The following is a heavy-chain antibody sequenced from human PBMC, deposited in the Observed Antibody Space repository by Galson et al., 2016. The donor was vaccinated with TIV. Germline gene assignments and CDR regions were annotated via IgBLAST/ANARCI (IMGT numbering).Heavy chain of an antibody. CDR1: GFTFEDYG. CDR3: ARDGPTYYYESGTYYHNPTGDH. CDR2: ISWNGGSR. D-gene: IGHD3-22*01. Sequence: SGFTFEDYGMSWVRQAPGKGLEWVSSISWNGGSRGYAGSVRGRFTISRDNFKNYLYLRMDSLRAEDTAVYYCARDGPTYYYESGTYYHNPTGDHWGRGTLVTVSS. V-gene: IGHV3-20*03. J-gene: IGHJ4*02.